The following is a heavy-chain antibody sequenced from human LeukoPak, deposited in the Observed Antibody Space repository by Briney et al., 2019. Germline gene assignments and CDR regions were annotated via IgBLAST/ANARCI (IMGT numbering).Heavy chain of an antibody. V-gene: IGHV1-24*01. CDR2: FDPEDGET. J-gene: IGHJ3*01. Sequence: ASVKVSCKVSGYTLTELSMHWVRQAPGKGLEWMGGFDPEDGETIYAQKFQGRVTMTEDTSTDTAYMELSSLRSDDTAVYYCATRVLWRMLDCFDLWGQGTMVTVS. D-gene: IGHD3-16*01. CDR1: GYTLTELS. CDR3: ATRVLWRMLDCFDL.